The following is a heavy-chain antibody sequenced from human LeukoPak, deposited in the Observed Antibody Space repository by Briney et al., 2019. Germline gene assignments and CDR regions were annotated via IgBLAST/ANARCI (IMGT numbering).Heavy chain of an antibody. Sequence: GGPLRLSCAASGFTFSSYAMSWVRQAPGKGLEWVSAISGSGGSTYYADSVKGRFTISRDNSKNTLYLQMNSLRAEDTAVYYCAKDQRQSVDTAMVTWFDPWGQGTLVTVSS. CDR1: GFTFSSYA. D-gene: IGHD5-18*01. V-gene: IGHV3-23*01. CDR3: AKDQRQSVDTAMVTWFDP. J-gene: IGHJ5*02. CDR2: ISGSGGST.